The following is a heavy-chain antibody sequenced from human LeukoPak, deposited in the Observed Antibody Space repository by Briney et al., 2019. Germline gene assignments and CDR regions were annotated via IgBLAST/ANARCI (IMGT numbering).Heavy chain of an antibody. CDR1: GGSFSGYY. CDR3: ARHITSYGDYEGDYFDY. V-gene: IGHV4-39*01. J-gene: IGHJ4*02. Sequence: SETLSLTCAVYGGSFSGYYWGWIRQPPGKGLEWIGSIYYSGSTYYNPSLKSRVTISVDTSKNQFSLKLSSVTAADTAVYYCARHITSYGDYEGDYFDYWGQGTLVTVSS. CDR2: IYYSGST. D-gene: IGHD4-17*01.